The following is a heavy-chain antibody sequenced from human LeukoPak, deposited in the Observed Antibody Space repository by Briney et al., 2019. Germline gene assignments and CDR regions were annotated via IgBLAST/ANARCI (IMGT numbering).Heavy chain of an antibody. V-gene: IGHV3-48*03. CDR1: GFTYSSYE. CDR2: ISSSGSTI. Sequence: GASLRLSCAASGFTYSSYEMNWVRQAPGKGLEWVSYISSSGSTIYYADSVKGRFTISRDNAKNSLYLQMNSLSAEDTAVYYCAELGITMIGGVWGKGTTVTISS. J-gene: IGHJ6*04. D-gene: IGHD3-10*02. CDR3: AELGITMIGGV.